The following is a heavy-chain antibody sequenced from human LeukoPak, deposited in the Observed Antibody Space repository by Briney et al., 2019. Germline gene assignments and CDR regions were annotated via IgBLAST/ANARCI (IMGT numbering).Heavy chain of an antibody. D-gene: IGHD5-18*01. Sequence: ASVKVSCKASGGTFSSYAISWVRQAPGQGLEWMGRIIPILGIANYAQKFQGRVTITADKSTSTAYMELSSLRSEDTAVYYCARDDVDTPTFDYLGQGTLVTVSS. J-gene: IGHJ4*02. CDR1: GGTFSSYA. CDR2: IIPILGIA. V-gene: IGHV1-69*04. CDR3: ARDDVDTPTFDY.